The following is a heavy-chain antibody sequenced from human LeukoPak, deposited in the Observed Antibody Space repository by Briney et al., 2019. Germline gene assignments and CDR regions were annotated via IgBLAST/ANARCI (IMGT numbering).Heavy chain of an antibody. CDR1: GYTLTELS. V-gene: IGHV1-24*01. Sequence: GASVKVSCKVSGYTLTELSMHWVRQAPGKGLEWMGGFDPEDGETIYAQKFQGRVTMTEDTSTDTAYMELSSLRSEDAAVYYCATGVRIAVPGTDYFDYWGQGTLVTVSS. J-gene: IGHJ4*02. D-gene: IGHD6-19*01. CDR2: FDPEDGET. CDR3: ATGVRIAVPGTDYFDY.